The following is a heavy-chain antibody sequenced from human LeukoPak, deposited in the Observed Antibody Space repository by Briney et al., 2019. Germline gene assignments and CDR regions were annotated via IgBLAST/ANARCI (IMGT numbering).Heavy chain of an antibody. J-gene: IGHJ4*02. D-gene: IGHD2-2*01. CDR1: GFIFSSAW. Sequence: GGSPRLSCEASGFIFSSAWMTWVRQAPGKGLEWVGHIKNKTNGGTTDYAAPVKGRFSISRDDSKKTLYLQMNRLRTEDTAVYYCARGLCTSTSCYQGPFDFWGQGMLVTVSS. CDR3: ARGLCTSTSCYQGPFDF. CDR2: IKNKTNGGTT. V-gene: IGHV3-15*01.